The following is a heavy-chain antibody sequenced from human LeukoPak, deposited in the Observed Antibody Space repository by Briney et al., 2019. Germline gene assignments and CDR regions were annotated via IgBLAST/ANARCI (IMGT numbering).Heavy chain of an antibody. CDR2: ISSSGSTI. CDR3: ATYRQVLLPFES. D-gene: IGHD2-8*02. J-gene: IGHJ4*02. Sequence: GGSLRLSCAASGFTFDDYGMSWVRQAPGKGLEWVSYISSSGSTIYYADSVKGRFTISRDNSKNTLYLQMNSLRAEDTAIYYCATYRQVLLPFESWGQGTLVTVSS. CDR1: GFTFDDYG. V-gene: IGHV3-23*01.